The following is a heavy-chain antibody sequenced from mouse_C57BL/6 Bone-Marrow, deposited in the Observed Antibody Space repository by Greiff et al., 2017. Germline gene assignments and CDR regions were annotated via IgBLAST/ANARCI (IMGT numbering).Heavy chain of an antibody. D-gene: IGHD2-5*01. V-gene: IGHV1-7*01. CDR1: GYTFTSYW. CDR2: INPSSGDT. J-gene: IGHJ4*01. CDR3: ALYYSSPYSMDY. Sequence: VQGVESGAELAKPGASVKLSCKASGYTFTSYWMHWVKQRPGQGLEWIGYINPSSGDTKYTQKFNDKATLTADKSSSTAYMQLSSLTYEDSAVSYYALYYSSPYSMDYWGQGTSVTVSS.